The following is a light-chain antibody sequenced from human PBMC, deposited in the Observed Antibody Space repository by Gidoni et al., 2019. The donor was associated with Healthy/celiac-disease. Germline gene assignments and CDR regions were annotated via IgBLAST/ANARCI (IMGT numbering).Light chain of an antibody. CDR2: DVS. Sequence: QSALTQPRSVSGSPGQSVTISCTGTSSDVGGYNYVSWYQQHPGKAPKLMIYDVSKRPSGVPHRFSCSKSGNTASLTISGLQAEDEADYYCCSYAGSYIDVVFGGGTKLTVL. V-gene: IGLV2-11*01. CDR1: SSDVGGYNY. CDR3: CSYAGSYIDVV. J-gene: IGLJ2*01.